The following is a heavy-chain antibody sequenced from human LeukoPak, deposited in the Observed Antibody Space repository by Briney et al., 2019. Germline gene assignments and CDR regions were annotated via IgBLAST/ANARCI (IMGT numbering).Heavy chain of an antibody. V-gene: IGHV1-2*02. CDR1: GYTFTGYY. CDR2: INPNSGGT. CDR3: ARDTPYCSSTSFHLYDY. Sequence: ASVKVSCKASGYTFTGYYMHWVRQAPGQGLEWMGWINPNSGGTNYAQKFQGRVTMTRDTSISTAYMELSRLRSDDTAVYYCARDTPYCSSTSFHLYDYWGQGTLVTVSS. D-gene: IGHD2-2*01. J-gene: IGHJ4*02.